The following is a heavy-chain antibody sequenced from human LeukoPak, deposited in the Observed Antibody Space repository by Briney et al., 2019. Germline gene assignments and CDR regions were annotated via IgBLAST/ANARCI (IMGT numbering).Heavy chain of an antibody. V-gene: IGHV3-30*02. CDR3: AKGHDFWSGFYFDY. D-gene: IGHD3-3*01. J-gene: IGHJ4*02. Sequence: GGSLRLSCAASGFTSSNYGMHWVRQAPGKGLEWVSFIRYDGSNQYYADSVKGRFTISRDNSKNTLYLQMNSLKPEDTAVYYCAKGHDFWSGFYFDYWGQGTLVTVSS. CDR2: IRYDGSNQ. CDR1: GFTSSNYG.